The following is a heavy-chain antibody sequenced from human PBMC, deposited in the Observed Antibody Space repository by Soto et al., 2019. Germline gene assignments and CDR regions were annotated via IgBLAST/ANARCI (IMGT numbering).Heavy chain of an antibody. CDR3: ARGVRGAGIFVADV. V-gene: IGHV1-69*01. CDR1: GGTFTSYA. D-gene: IGHD1-26*01. CDR2: IIPIFGTA. J-gene: IGHJ6*02. Sequence: ASAKVSCKACGGTFTSYAISWVRQAHEPRLEWIGVIIPIFGTANYATKSQGRVTITADESTSTAYMELSSLRSEDTAVYFCARGVRGAGIFVADVWGQGITVTVPS.